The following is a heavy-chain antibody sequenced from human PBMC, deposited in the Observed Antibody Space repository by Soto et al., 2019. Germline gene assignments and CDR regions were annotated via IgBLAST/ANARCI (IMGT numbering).Heavy chain of an antibody. Sequence: PSETLSLTCAVTGGTRSGYYWTWMRQSAGGGLEWIGRIYSSGSTNYNPSLKSRVTISLDTSMSHFSLRLRSVSAADTAVYYCARGQRFSDWFDPWGQGTLVTVSS. V-gene: IGHV4-4*07. CDR3: ARGQRFSDWFDP. D-gene: IGHD3-3*01. CDR1: GGTRSGYY. CDR2: IYSSGST. J-gene: IGHJ5*02.